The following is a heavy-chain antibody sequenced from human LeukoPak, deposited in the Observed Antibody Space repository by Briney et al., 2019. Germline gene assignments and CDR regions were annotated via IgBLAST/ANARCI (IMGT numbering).Heavy chain of an antibody. CDR3: ARKAYYDFWSGYYGYMDV. CDR2: IYHSGST. D-gene: IGHD3-3*01. J-gene: IGHJ6*03. Sequence: PSETLSLTCAVSGGSISSGGYSWSWIRQPPGKGLEWIGYIYHSGSTYYNPSLKSRVTILLDTSKNQFSLNLNSVTAADTAVYYCARKAYYDFWSGYYGYMDVWGKGTTVTVSS. CDR1: GGSISSGGYS. V-gene: IGHV4-30-2*01.